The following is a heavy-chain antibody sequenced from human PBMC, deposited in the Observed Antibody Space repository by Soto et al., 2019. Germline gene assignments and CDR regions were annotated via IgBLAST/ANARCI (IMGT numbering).Heavy chain of an antibody. J-gene: IGHJ4*02. V-gene: IGHV3-23*01. CDR1: GFTFNIHA. CDR3: ARRDYELEWFGGDYFDY. Sequence: EVQLLESGGGLVQPGGSLRLSCAASGFTFNIHAMSWVRQAPGKGLEWVSAISGSGINTFYADFVKGRFTISRDNSKNTVDLQMNRLTAEDTAIYYCARRDYELEWFGGDYFDYWGQGTLVTVSS. D-gene: IGHD3-10*01. CDR2: ISGSGINT.